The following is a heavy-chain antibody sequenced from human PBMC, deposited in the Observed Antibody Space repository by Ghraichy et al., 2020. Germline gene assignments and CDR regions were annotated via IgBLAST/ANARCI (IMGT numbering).Heavy chain of an antibody. V-gene: IGHV3-74*01. CDR3: ARAAYCGGDCYDDAFDI. CDR1: GFTFSSYW. CDR2: INSDGSST. Sequence: GGSLRLSCAASGFTFSSYWMHWVRQAPGKGLVWVSRINSDGSSTSYADSVKGRFTISRDNAKNTLYLQMNSLRAEDTAVYYCARAAYCGGDCYDDAFDIWGQGTMVTVSS. D-gene: IGHD2-21*02. J-gene: IGHJ3*02.